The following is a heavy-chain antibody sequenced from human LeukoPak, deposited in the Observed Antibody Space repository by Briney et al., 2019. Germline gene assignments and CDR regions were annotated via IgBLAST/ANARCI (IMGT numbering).Heavy chain of an antibody. V-gene: IGHV4-61*01. Sequence: SETLSLTCTVSGYSISSGYYWGWIRQPPGKGLEWIGYIYYSGSTNYNPSLKSRVTISVDTSKNQFSLKLSSVTAADTAVYYCARDPLLWFGEEAFDIWGQGTMVTVSS. CDR3: ARDPLLWFGEEAFDI. CDR2: IYYSGST. CDR1: GYSISSGYY. J-gene: IGHJ3*02. D-gene: IGHD3-10*01.